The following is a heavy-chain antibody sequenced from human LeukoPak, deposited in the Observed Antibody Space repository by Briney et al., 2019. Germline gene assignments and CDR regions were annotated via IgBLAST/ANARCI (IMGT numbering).Heavy chain of an antibody. Sequence: SETLSLTCAVYGGSFSGYYWSWIRQPPGKGLEWIGEIYHSGSTNYNPSLKSRVTISVDKSKNQFSLKLSSVTAADTAVYYCASGLEYSSSRVYYYYYMDVWGKGTTVTVSS. CDR1: GGSFSGYY. V-gene: IGHV4-34*01. J-gene: IGHJ6*03. CDR2: IYHSGST. D-gene: IGHD6-6*01. CDR3: ASGLEYSSSRVYYYYYMDV.